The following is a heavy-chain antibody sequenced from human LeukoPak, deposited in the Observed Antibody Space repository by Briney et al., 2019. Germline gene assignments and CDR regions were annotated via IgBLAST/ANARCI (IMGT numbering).Heavy chain of an antibody. CDR1: GFTFSSYW. CDR3: ARRGAATDAFDI. V-gene: IGHV3-74*01. Sequence: PGGSLRLSCAASGFTFSSYWMHWVRQAPGKGLVWVSRIKSDGSSTSYADSVKGRFTISRDNTKNTLYLRMNSLRAEDTAMYYCARRGAATDAFDIWGQGTMVTVSS. CDR2: IKSDGSST. D-gene: IGHD1-26*01. J-gene: IGHJ3*02.